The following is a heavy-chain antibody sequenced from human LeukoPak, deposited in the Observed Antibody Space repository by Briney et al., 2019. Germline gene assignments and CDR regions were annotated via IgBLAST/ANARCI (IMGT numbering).Heavy chain of an antibody. CDR2: INPNSGGT. CDR3: ARAHYDYVWGSYRYTVLYFDY. CDR1: GYTFTGYY. D-gene: IGHD3-16*02. Sequence: ASVKVSCKASGYTFTGYYMHWVRQAPGQGLEWMEWINPNSGGTNYAQKFQGRVTMTRDTSISTAYMELSRLRSDDTAVYYCARAHYDYVWGSYRYTVLYFDYWGQGTLVTVSS. V-gene: IGHV1-2*02. J-gene: IGHJ4*02.